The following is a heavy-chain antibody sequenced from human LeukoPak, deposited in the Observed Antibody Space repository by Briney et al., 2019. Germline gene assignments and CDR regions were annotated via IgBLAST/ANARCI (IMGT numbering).Heavy chain of an antibody. CDR2: IIPIFGIA. CDR3: VHIVVVPAAIGDYYYYGMDV. D-gene: IGHD2-2*01. Sequence: SVKVSCKASGGTFSSYAISWVRQAPGQGLEWMGRIIPIFGIASYAQKFQGRVTITADKSTSTAYMELSSLRSEDTAVYYCVHIVVVPAAIGDYYYYGMDVWGQGTTVTVSS. CDR1: GGTFSSYA. V-gene: IGHV1-69*04. J-gene: IGHJ6*02.